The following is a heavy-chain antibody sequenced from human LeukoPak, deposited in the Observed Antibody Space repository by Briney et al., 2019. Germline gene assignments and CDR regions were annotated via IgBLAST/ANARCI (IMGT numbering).Heavy chain of an antibody. J-gene: IGHJ6*02. CDR2: IYSGGST. Sequence: ETLSLTCTVSGGSVSSGSYYWSWVRQAPGKGLEWVSVIYSGGSTYYADSVKGRFTISRDNSKNTLYLQMNSLRAEDTAVYYCASGEVQYQLGTLDYYYYGMDVWGQGTTVTVSS. V-gene: IGHV3-53*01. CDR3: ASGEVQYQLGTLDYYYYGMDV. CDR1: GGSVSSGSYY. D-gene: IGHD2-2*01.